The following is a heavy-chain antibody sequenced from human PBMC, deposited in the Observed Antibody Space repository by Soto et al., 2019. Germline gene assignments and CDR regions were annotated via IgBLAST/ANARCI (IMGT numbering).Heavy chain of an antibody. CDR3: ARGGSRYGSAAFDI. CDR2: MNTDSGST. D-gene: IGHD5-18*01. J-gene: IGHJ3*02. V-gene: IGHV1-8*01. Sequence: QVQLVQSGAEVKKPGASVKVSCKASGYTFISYDINWVRQATGQGPEWVGLMNTDSGSTHFAPRFQGRVKLTNSTSISTAYMELSSLTSEDTALYFCARGGSRYGSAAFDIWGQGTMVTVSS. CDR1: GYTFISYD.